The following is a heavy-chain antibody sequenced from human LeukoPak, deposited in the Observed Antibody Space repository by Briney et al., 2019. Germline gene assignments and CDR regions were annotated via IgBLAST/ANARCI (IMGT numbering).Heavy chain of an antibody. CDR1: GFTVSSNY. CDR3: ASGGRYSGSYSVVDY. V-gene: IGHV3-53*01. Sequence: GGSLRLSCATSGFTVSSNYMSWVRQAPGRGLEWVSAIYSGGTTYYADSVKGRFTVSRDSSKNTLYLQMNSLRAEDTAVYYCASGGRYSGSYSVVDYWGQGTLVTVSS. CDR2: IYSGGTT. D-gene: IGHD1-26*01. J-gene: IGHJ4*02.